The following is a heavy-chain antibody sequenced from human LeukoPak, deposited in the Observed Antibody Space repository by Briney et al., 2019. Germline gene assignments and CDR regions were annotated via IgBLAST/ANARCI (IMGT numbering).Heavy chain of an antibody. J-gene: IGHJ6*04. Sequence: SENLSLTCDVSDTSISNNWWSWVRQSPGKGLEWIGEIFHRGIPNYNPSLKSRVTMSIDTSKDQLSLNVNSVTAADTAVYYCARVMGASWFFYLDVWGKGTTVTVSS. D-gene: IGHD3-16*02. V-gene: IGHV4/OR15-8*01. CDR3: ARVMGASWFFYLDV. CDR2: IFHRGIP. CDR1: DTSISNNW.